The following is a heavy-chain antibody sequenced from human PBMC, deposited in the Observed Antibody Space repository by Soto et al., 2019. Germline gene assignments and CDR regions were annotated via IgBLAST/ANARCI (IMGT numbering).Heavy chain of an antibody. CDR1: GCSISSSSYY. D-gene: IGHD3-10*01. V-gene: IGHV4-39*01. CDR3: ARPRGSGSYTIDY. CDR2: IYYSGST. Sequence: SETLSLTCTVSGCSISSSSYYWGWIRQPPGKGLEWIGSIYYSGSTYYNPSLKSRVTISVDTSRNQFSLKLSSVTAADTAVYYCARPRGSGSYTIDYWGQGTLVTVSS. J-gene: IGHJ4*02.